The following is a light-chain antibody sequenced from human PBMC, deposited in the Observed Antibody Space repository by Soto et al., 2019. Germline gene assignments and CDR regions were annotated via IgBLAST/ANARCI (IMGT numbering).Light chain of an antibody. V-gene: IGKV1-27*01. J-gene: IGKJ4*01. Sequence: DIQMTQSPSSLSAFVGDRVTITCRASQGIANYLAWYQQKPGKVPKLLIYAASTMQSGVPSRFSGSGSWTDFTLTISSLQPEDVATYYCQKYNSAPPGLTFGGGTKVEIK. CDR2: AAS. CDR3: QKYNSAPPGLT. CDR1: QGIANY.